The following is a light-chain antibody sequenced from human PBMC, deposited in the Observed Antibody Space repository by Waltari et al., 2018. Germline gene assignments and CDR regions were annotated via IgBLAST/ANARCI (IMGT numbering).Light chain of an antibody. CDR1: QSVSGN. V-gene: IGKV3D-15*01. CDR2: GAS. J-gene: IGKJ5*01. CDR3: QQYYDWRRVT. Sequence: EIVMTQSPATLSVSPGERATPPCRASQSVSGNLACYQQKPGQAPRLLIYGASTRATGIPARFSGSASGSEFTLTISSLQSEDSAVYYCQQYYDWRRVTFGQGTRLEIK.